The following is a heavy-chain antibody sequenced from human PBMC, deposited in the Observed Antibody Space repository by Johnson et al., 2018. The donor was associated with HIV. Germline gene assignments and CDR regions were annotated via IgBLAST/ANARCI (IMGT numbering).Heavy chain of an antibody. V-gene: IGHV3-43D*03. CDR2: ISWDGGST. D-gene: IGHD3-22*01. CDR3: ARPGDYDSSGLDALDI. Sequence: VQLVESGGGVVRPGGSLRLSCAASGFTFDDYAMHWVRQAPGKGLEWVSLISWDGGSTYYADSVKGRFTISRDNAKNSLYLQMNSLRAEDTAVYYCARPGDYDSSGLDALDIWGQGTMVTVSS. CDR1: GFTFDDYA. J-gene: IGHJ3*02.